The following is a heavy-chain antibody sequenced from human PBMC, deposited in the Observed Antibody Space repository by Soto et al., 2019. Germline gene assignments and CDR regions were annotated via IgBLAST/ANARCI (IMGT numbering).Heavy chain of an antibody. CDR3: AREVPTSGWMGYYGMDV. CDR2: IYYSGST. J-gene: IGHJ6*02. V-gene: IGHV4-59*01. CDR1: GGSISSYY. D-gene: IGHD6-19*01. Sequence: PSETLSLTCTVSGGSISSYYWSWIRQPPGKGLEWIGYIYYSGSTNYNPSLKSRVTISVDTSKNQFSLKLSSVTAADTAVYYCAREVPTSGWMGYYGMDVWGQGTTVTVSS.